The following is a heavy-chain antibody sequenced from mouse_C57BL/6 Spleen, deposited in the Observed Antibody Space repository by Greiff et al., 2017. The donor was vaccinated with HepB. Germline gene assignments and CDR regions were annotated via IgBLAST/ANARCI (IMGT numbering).Heavy chain of an antibody. V-gene: IGHV5-4*01. CDR3: ARAYDYPFYYAMDY. D-gene: IGHD2-4*01. CDR1: GFTFSSYA. CDR2: ISDGGSYT. Sequence: EVHLVESGGGLVKPGGSLKLSCAASGFTFSSYAMSWVRQTPEKRLEWVATISDGGSYTYYPDNVKGRFTISRDNAKNNLYLQMSHLKSEDTAMYYCARAYDYPFYYAMDYWGQGTSVTVSS. J-gene: IGHJ4*01.